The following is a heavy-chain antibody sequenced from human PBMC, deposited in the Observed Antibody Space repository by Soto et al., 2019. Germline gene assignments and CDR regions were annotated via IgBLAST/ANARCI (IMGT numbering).Heavy chain of an antibody. CDR2: IYHDEST. CDR3: ARNREDGSGYSVRFDY. CDR1: GGSINNSHW. J-gene: IGHJ4*02. Sequence: QVQLQESGPGLVKPSGTLSLTCAVSGGSINNSHWWSWVRQPPGKGLEWIGEIYHDESTNYNPSLKSRAIISIDQSKNRFSLKVTSVTAADTAVYYCARNREDGSGYSVRFDYWGLGTLVTVSS. D-gene: IGHD3-22*01. V-gene: IGHV4-4*02.